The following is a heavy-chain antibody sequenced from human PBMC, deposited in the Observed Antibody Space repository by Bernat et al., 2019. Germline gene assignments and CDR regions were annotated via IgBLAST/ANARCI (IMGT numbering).Heavy chain of an antibody. V-gene: IGHV3-48*02. Sequence: EVQLVESGGGLVKPGGSLRLSCAASGFTFSNAWTNWVRQAPGKGLEWVSYISSSSSTIYYADSVKGRFTISRDNAKNSLYLQMNSLRDEDTAVYYCARANDYGDYGAGYWGQGTLVTVSS. CDR2: ISSSSSTI. CDR3: ARANDYGDYGAGY. D-gene: IGHD4-17*01. CDR1: GFTFSNAW. J-gene: IGHJ4*02.